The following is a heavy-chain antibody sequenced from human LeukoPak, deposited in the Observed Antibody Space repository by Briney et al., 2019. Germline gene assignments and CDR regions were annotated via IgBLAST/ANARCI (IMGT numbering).Heavy chain of an antibody. D-gene: IGHD3-16*01. J-gene: IGHJ3*02. V-gene: IGHV4-59*12. CDR3: ARELFRIGVSDGGRNAFDI. CDR1: GGSISGYY. Sequence: SETLSLTCTVSGGSISGYYWSWIRQPPGKGLEWIGYIYYSGTTNYNPSLKSRVTISVDTSKNQFSLKLSSVTAADTAVYYCARELFRIGVSDGGRNAFDIWGQGTMVTVSS. CDR2: IYYSGTT.